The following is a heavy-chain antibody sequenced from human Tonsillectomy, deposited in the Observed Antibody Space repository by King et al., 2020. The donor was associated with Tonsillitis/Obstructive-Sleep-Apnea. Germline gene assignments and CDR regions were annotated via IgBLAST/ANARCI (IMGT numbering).Heavy chain of an antibody. D-gene: IGHD3-10*01. J-gene: IGHJ6*02. CDR3: AREGGYYGSGSYSGYYGMDV. CDR2: INTNSGGT. Sequence: VQLVESGAEVKKPGASVKVSCKTSGYTFTDYYMHWVRQAPGQGLEWMGWINTNSGGTNYAQKFQGRVTMTRDTSITTAYMELSRLRSDDTAVYYCAREGGYYGSGSYSGYYGMDVWGQGTTVTVSS. V-gene: IGHV1-2*02. CDR1: GYTFTDYY.